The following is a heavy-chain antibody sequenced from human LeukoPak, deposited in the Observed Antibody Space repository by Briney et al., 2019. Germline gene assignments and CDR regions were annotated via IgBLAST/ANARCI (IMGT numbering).Heavy chain of an antibody. CDR1: GGSISSYY. V-gene: IGHV4-59*01. D-gene: IGHD2-15*01. CDR2: TYYSGST. J-gene: IGHJ5*02. Sequence: SETLSLTCTVSGGSISSYYWSWIRQPPGKGLEWIGYTYYSGSTNYNPSLKSRVTISVDTSKNQFSLKLSSVTAADTAVYYCARVGGYCSGGSCLNWFDPWGQGTLVTVSS. CDR3: ARVGGYCSGGSCLNWFDP.